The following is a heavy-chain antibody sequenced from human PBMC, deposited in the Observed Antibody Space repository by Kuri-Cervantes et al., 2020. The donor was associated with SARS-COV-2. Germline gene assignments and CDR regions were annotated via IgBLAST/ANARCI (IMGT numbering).Heavy chain of an antibody. CDR1: GFTFSSYA. Sequence: GGSLRLSCAASGFTFSSYAMRWVRQAPGKGLERVSPISGSGGSTYYADSVKGRFTISRDNSKNTLYLQMNSLRAEDTAVYYCAKIAHVVVIAGAFDLWGQGTMVTVSS. J-gene: IGHJ3*01. CDR2: ISGSGGST. CDR3: AKIAHVVVIAGAFDL. V-gene: IGHV3-23*01. D-gene: IGHD2-21*01.